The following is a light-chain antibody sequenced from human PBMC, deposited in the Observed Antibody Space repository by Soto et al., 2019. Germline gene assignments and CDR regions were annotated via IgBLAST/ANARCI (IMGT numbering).Light chain of an antibody. CDR2: DAS. V-gene: IGKV3-11*01. CDR1: QSVTTS. CDR3: QQRSKWPIT. Sequence: EMVLTQSPATLSLSPGERATLSCRATQSVTTSLAWYQQRPGQAPRLLIHDASARSTVIPARFSGSGSGTDFTLTISSLEPEDVAVYYCQQRSKWPITFGQGTRVEI. J-gene: IGKJ5*01.